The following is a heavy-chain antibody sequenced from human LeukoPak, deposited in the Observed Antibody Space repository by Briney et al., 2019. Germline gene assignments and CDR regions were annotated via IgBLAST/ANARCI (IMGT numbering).Heavy chain of an antibody. D-gene: IGHD2-2*01. CDR2: IYPGDPNT. CDR3: ARGPYCSSTNCYSPYYYYYMDV. CDR1: GYSFTNYW. J-gene: IGHJ6*03. V-gene: IGHV5-51*03. Sequence: GESLKISCKGSGYSFTNYWIGWVRQMPGKGLEWMGIIYPGDPNTRYSPSFQGQVTISADKSITTAYLQWRSLKASDTAMYYCARGPYCSSTNCYSPYYYYYMDVWGKGTTVTVS.